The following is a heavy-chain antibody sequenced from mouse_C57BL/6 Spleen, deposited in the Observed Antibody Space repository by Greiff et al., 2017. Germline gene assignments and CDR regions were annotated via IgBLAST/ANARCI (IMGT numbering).Heavy chain of an antibody. J-gene: IGHJ2*01. D-gene: IGHD2-1*01. V-gene: IGHV1-64*01. Sequence: QVQLQQPGAELVKPGASVKLSCKASGYTFTSYWMPWVKQRPGQGLEWIGMIHPNSGSTNYNEKFKSKATLTVDKSSSTAYMQLSSLTSEDSAVYYCARLGGNYEDDWGQGTTLTVSS. CDR1: GYTFTSYW. CDR2: IHPNSGST. CDR3: ARLGGNYEDD.